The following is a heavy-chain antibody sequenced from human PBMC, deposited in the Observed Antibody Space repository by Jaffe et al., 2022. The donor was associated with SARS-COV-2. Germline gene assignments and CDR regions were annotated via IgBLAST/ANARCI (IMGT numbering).Heavy chain of an antibody. Sequence: QVQLQESGPGLVKPSQTLSLTCTVSGGSISSGGYYWSWIRQHPGKGLEWIGYIYYSGSTYYNPSLKSRVTISVDTSKNQFSLKLSSVTAADTAVYYCARSLSSGYDFDPQFDYWGQGTLVTVSS. CDR1: GGSISSGGYY. D-gene: IGHD5-12*01. V-gene: IGHV4-31*03. CDR3: ARSLSSGYDFDPQFDY. CDR2: IYYSGST. J-gene: IGHJ4*02.